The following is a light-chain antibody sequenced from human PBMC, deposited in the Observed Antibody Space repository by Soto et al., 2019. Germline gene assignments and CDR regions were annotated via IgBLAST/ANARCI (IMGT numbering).Light chain of an antibody. J-gene: IGLJ1*01. Sequence: QSVLTQPASVSGSPGQSITISCTGTSSDVGGYNYVSWYQPHPGKAPKLMVYEVSNRPSGVSNRCSGSKSGNTASLPISGLQAKDEADYYCSSYTSSTAYVFGTGTKVTVL. CDR1: SSDVGGYNY. CDR3: SSYTSSTAYV. CDR2: EVS. V-gene: IGLV2-14*01.